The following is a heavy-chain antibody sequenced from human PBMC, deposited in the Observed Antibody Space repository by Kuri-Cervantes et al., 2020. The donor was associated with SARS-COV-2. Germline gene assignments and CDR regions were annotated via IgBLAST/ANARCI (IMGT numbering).Heavy chain of an antibody. V-gene: IGHV4-31*01. CDR3: ARGYVIGGVDV. D-gene: IGHD3-16*01. CDR2: IYYSGST. CDR1: GYSISSGYY. J-gene: IGHJ6*02. Sequence: LRLSCAVSGYSISSGYYWGWIRQHPGKGLEWIGYIYYSGSTYYNPSLKSLITISADTSKNQFSLNLSSVTAANTAVYYCARGYVIGGVDVWGQGTTVT.